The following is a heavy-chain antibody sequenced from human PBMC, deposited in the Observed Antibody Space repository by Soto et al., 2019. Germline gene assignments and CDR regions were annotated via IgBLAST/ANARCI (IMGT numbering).Heavy chain of an antibody. Sequence: WASVKVSCKASGYTFTSYAMHWVRQAPGQRLEWMGWINAGNGNTKYSQKFQGRVTITRDTSASTAYMELSSLRSEDTAVYYCARGMRAWYNWFDPWGQGTLVTVSS. CDR3: ARGMRAWYNWFDP. CDR2: INAGNGNT. V-gene: IGHV1-3*01. J-gene: IGHJ5*02. CDR1: GYTFTSYA. D-gene: IGHD2-8*02.